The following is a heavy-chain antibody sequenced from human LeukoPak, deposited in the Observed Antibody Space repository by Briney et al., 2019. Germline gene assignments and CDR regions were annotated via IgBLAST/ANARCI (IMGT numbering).Heavy chain of an antibody. CDR3: ARNLLVMSEPGWFDP. V-gene: IGHV4-39*01. CDR1: GGSISSSSYY. Sequence: PSETLSLTCTVSGGSISSSSYYWGWIRQPPGKGLEWIGSIYYSGSTYYNPSLKSRVTISVDTSKNQFSLKLSSVTAADTAVYYCARNLLVMSEPGWFDPWGQGTLVTVSS. D-gene: IGHD2-8*02. CDR2: IYYSGST. J-gene: IGHJ5*02.